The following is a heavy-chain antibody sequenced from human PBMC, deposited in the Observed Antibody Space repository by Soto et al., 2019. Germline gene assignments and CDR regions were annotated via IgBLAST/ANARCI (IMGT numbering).Heavy chain of an antibody. Sequence: GASVKVSCKASGYTFTSYAMHWLRQAPGQGLEWMGWISAYNGNTNYAQKLQGRVTMTTDTSTSTAYMELKSLRSDDTAVYYCARDNGPRFDPWGQGTLVTVS. J-gene: IGHJ5*02. V-gene: IGHV1-18*01. D-gene: IGHD2-8*01. CDR2: ISAYNGNT. CDR3: ARDNGPRFDP. CDR1: GYTFTSYA.